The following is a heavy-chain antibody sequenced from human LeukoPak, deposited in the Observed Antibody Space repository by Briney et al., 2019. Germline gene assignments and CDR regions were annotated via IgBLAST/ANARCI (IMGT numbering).Heavy chain of an antibody. D-gene: IGHD3-22*01. Sequence: GGSLRLSCAASGFTFSYYSMNWVRQAPGKGLEWVSYISSDSSTIYYADSVKGRFTISRDNAKNSLYLQMNSLRAEDTAVYYCARGPSYDSLDYWGQGTLVTVSS. CDR1: GFTFSYYS. V-gene: IGHV3-48*04. CDR2: ISSDSSTI. CDR3: ARGPSYDSLDY. J-gene: IGHJ4*02.